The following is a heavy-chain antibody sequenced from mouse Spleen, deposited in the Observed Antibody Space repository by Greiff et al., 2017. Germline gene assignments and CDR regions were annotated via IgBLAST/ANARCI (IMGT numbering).Heavy chain of an antibody. CDR3: AIKRVYDYDEGFAY. J-gene: IGHJ3*01. V-gene: IGHV1-74*01. CDR2: IHPSDSDT. D-gene: IGHD2-4*01. CDR1: GYTFTSYW. Sequence: QVQLQQPGAELVKPGASVKVSCKASGYTFTSYWMHWVKQRPGQGLEWIGRIHPSDSDTNYNQKFKGKATLTVDKSSSTAYMQLSSLTSEDSAVYYCAIKRVYDYDEGFAYWGQGTLVTVSA.